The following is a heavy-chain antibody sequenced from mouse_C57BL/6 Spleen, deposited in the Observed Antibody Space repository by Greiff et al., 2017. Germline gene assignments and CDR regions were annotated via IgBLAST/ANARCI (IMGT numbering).Heavy chain of an antibody. CDR3: TRGPDKTGVDY. J-gene: IGHJ2*01. CDR1: GFTFSSYA. CDR2: ISRGGDYI. Sequence: DVQLVESGAGLVKPGGSLKLSCAASGFTFSSYAMSWVRQTPEKRLEWVAYISRGGDYIYYADNVKGRVTISRDNARNTLYLKMSSLKSEDTAMYYCTRGPDKTGVDYWGQGTTLTVSS. V-gene: IGHV5-9-1*02.